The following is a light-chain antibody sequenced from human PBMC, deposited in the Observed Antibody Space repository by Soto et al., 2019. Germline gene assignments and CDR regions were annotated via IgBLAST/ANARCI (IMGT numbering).Light chain of an antibody. CDR2: EGS. CDR3: CSYAGSSRV. V-gene: IGLV2-23*01. Sequence: QSALTQPASVSGSPGQSITISCTGTSSDVGRYNLVSWYQQHPGKAPKLMIYEGSKRPSGVSNRFSGSKSGNTASLTISGLQAEDEADYYCCSYAGSSRVFCGGTKLTVL. CDR1: SSDVGRYNL. J-gene: IGLJ3*02.